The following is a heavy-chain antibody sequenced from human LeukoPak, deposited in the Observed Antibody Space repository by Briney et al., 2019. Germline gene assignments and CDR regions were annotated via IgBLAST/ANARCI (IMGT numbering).Heavy chain of an antibody. CDR1: GGSFSGYY. D-gene: IGHD3-16*01. CDR2: INHSGST. CDR3: ARDRIMITFGGVRYAARFDP. J-gene: IGHJ5*02. Sequence: SETLSLTCTVYGGSFSGYYWSWLRQPPGKGLEWIGEINHSGSTNYNPSLKSRVTISVDTSKNQFSLKLSSVTAADTAVYYCARDRIMITFGGVRYAARFDPWGQGTLVTVSS. V-gene: IGHV4-34*01.